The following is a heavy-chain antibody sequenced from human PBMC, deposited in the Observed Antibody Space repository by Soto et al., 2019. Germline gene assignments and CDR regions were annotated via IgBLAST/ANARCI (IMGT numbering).Heavy chain of an antibody. D-gene: IGHD6-6*01. CDR1: GLTFTSYG. V-gene: IGHV1-8*02. J-gene: IGHJ4*02. Sequence: ASGKVSCKAFGLTFTSYGISWVRQAPGQGLEWMGWMNPNSRNTGYAQKFQGRVTMTRNTSISTAYMELSSLRSEDTAVYYCARGASLAARPFDYWGQGTLVTVSS. CDR3: ARGASLAARPFDY. CDR2: MNPNSRNT.